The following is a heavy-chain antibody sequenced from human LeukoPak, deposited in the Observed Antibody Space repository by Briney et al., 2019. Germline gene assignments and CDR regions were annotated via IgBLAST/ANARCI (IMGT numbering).Heavy chain of an antibody. CDR2: IYTSGST. J-gene: IGHJ5*02. CDR1: GGSISSYY. CDR3: ARLMGYCSTTSCHPGWLDP. Sequence: SETLSLTCTVSGGSISSYYWSWIRQPAGKGLEWIGRIYTSGSTNYNPSLKSRVTMSVDTSKNQFSLKLSSVTAADTAVYYCARLMGYCSTTSCHPGWLDPWGQGTLVTVSS. D-gene: IGHD2-2*01. V-gene: IGHV4-4*07.